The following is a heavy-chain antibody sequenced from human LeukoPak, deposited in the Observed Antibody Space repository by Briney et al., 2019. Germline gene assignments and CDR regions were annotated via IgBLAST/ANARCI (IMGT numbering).Heavy chain of an antibody. D-gene: IGHD6-25*01. Sequence: SETLSLTCSVSGGSMSGYYWSWIRQSAGMGLEWLGYIYHTGSAHYNPSLESRVTISIDMSRSQFSLRLRSVTASDTAVYYCARRGAMTGWFDPWGQGTLVTVSS. V-gene: IGHV4-59*08. J-gene: IGHJ5*02. CDR2: IYHTGSA. CDR3: ARRGAMTGWFDP. CDR1: GGSMSGYY.